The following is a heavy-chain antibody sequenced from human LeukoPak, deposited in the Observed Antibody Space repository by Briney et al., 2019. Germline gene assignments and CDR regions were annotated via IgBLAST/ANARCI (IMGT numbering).Heavy chain of an antibody. D-gene: IGHD1-26*01. Sequence: GSPVKVSCKASGGTFSSYAISWVRQAPGQGLEWMGGIIPIFGTANYAQKFQGRVTITADKSTSTAYMELSSLRSEDTAVYYCARILDSGSYYVGDWGQGTLVTVSS. CDR3: ARILDSGSYYVGD. CDR2: IIPIFGTA. J-gene: IGHJ4*02. V-gene: IGHV1-69*06. CDR1: GGTFSSYA.